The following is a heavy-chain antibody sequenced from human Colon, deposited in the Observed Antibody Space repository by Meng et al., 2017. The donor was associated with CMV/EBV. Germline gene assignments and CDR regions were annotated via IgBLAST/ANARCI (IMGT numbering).Heavy chain of an antibody. CDR3: AKDWSGGSCFDY. CDR1: GYTFTDYI. D-gene: IGHD2-15*01. CDR2: IIPKSGDT. Sequence: CKASGYTFTDYIMHWVRQAPGQGLEWMGRIIPKSGDTRYAHNFQGRATLTRDTSITTAYMELTGLTSNDTAIYYCAKDWSGGSCFDYWGQGTLVTVSS. V-gene: IGHV1-2*06. J-gene: IGHJ4*02.